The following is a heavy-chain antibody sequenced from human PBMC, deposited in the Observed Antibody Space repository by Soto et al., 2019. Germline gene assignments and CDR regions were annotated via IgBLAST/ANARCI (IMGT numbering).Heavy chain of an antibody. V-gene: IGHV4-4*07. CDR2: FYASGYT. J-gene: IGHJ4*02. Sequence: QVQLQESGPGLVKPSETLSLTCAVSGGSISSYYWSWIRQPAGKGLEWIGRFYASGYTNYNPSLKSRVTMSLDISKNQFSLRLSSVTAADTAVYYCARGNQVAMSDYWDQGTLVTVSS. CDR1: GGSISSYY. CDR3: ARGNQVAMSDY.